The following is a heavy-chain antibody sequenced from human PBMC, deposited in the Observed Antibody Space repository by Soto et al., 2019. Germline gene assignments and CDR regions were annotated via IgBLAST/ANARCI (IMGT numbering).Heavy chain of an antibody. CDR1: GFTFSSYG. V-gene: IGHV3-33*01. CDR2: IWYDGSNK. J-gene: IGHJ3*02. CDR3: AREKYYYDSSGPDAFDI. Sequence: PGGSLRLSCAASGFTFSSYGMHWVRQAPGKGLEWVAVIWYDGSNKYYADSVKGRFTISRDNSKNTLYLQMNSLRAEDTAVYYCAREKYYYDSSGPDAFDIWGQGTMVTVSS. D-gene: IGHD3-22*01.